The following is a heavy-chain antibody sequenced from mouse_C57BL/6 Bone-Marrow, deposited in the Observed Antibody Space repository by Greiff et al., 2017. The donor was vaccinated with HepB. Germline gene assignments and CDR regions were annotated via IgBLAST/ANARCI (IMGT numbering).Heavy chain of an antibody. CDR1: GYAFSSSW. V-gene: IGHV1-82*01. CDR2: IYPGDGDT. CDR3: ARAGDITTVVATRYWYFDV. Sequence: VQLQQSGPELVKPGASVKISCKASGYAFSSSWMNWVKQRPGKGLEWIGRIYPGDGDTNYNGKFKGKATLTADKSSSTAYMQLSSLTSEDSAVYFCARAGDITTVVATRYWYFDVWGTGTTVTVSS. D-gene: IGHD1-1*01. J-gene: IGHJ1*03.